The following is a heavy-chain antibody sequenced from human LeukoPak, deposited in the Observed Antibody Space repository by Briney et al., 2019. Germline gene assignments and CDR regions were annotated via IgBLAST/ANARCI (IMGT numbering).Heavy chain of an antibody. CDR1: GDSISSSSYY. V-gene: IGHV4-39*01. CDR3: ARNPSLHIVVVTAIDY. J-gene: IGHJ4*02. Sequence: PSETLSLTCTVSGDSISSSSYYWGWIRQPPGKGLEWIGNINYSGRTYYNPSLKSRVTISVDTPKNQFSLKLSSVTAADTAVYYCARNPSLHIVVVTAIDYWGQGTLVTVSS. D-gene: IGHD2-21*02. CDR2: INYSGRT.